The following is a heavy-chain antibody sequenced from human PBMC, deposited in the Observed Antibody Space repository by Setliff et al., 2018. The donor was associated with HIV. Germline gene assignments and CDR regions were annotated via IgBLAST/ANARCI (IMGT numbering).Heavy chain of an antibody. CDR1: GGSMNSYY. J-gene: IGHJ4*02. D-gene: IGHD3-22*01. CDR2: IYYSGST. Sequence: PSETLSLTCTVSGGSMNSYYWNWIRQPPWKGLELIGYIYYSGSTNYNPSHKSRVTISVDTSKNQFSLKLSSVTAADTAVYYCARRRADYDSSGHYREDFDYWGQGTLVTVSS. V-gene: IGHV4-59*08. CDR3: ARRRADYDSSGHYREDFDY.